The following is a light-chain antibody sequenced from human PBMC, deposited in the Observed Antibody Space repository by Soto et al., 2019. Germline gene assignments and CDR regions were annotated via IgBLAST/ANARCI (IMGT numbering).Light chain of an antibody. CDR2: DVS. V-gene: IGLV2-8*01. J-gene: IGLJ1*01. CDR3: SSYAGTHIV. CDR1: SSDVGGYDY. Sequence: QSVLTQPPSTSGSPGQSVAISCTGTSSDVGGYDYVSWYQQYPGNAPKLMIYDVSKRPSGVPDRFSSSKSGNTDSLTVSGLQAEDEADYYCSSYAGTHIVFGTGTKLTDL.